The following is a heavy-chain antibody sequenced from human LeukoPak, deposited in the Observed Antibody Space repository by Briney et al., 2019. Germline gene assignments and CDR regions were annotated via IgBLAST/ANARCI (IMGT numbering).Heavy chain of an antibody. CDR3: ARGGWAPGPEKSECSDY. V-gene: IGHV3-30*04. Sequence: GGSLRLSCAASGFAFHLYSLHWVRQAPGKGLEWVAVISYDGSNKYYADSVKGRFTISRDNSKNTLYLQMNSLRAEDTAVYYCARGGWAPGPEKSECSDYWGQGTLVTVSS. CDR1: GFAFHLYS. D-gene: IGHD2-15*01. J-gene: IGHJ4*02. CDR2: ISYDGSNK.